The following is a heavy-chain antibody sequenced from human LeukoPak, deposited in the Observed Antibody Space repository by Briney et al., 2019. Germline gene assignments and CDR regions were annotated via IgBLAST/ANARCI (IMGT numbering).Heavy chain of an antibody. CDR2: INHSGST. CDR3: ARGNSQYYDFWSGYRPFDI. D-gene: IGHD3-3*01. Sequence: SETLSLTCAVYGGSFSGYYWSWIRQPPGKGLEWIGEINHSGSTNYNPSLKSRVTISVDTSKNQFSLKLSSVTAADTAVYYCARGNSQYYDFWSGYRPFDIWGQGTMVTVSS. CDR1: GGSFSGYY. J-gene: IGHJ3*02. V-gene: IGHV4-34*01.